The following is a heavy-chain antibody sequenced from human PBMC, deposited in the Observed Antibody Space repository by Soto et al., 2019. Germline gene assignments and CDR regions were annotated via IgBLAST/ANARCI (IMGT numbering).Heavy chain of an antibody. Sequence: ASVKVSCKASGYTFTSYGISWVRQAPGQGLEWMGWISAYSGNTNYAQKLQGRVTMTTDTSTSTAYMELRSLRSDDTAVYYCARDGRDIVVVPAATNFDYWGQGTLVTVSS. V-gene: IGHV1-18*01. CDR2: ISAYSGNT. CDR3: ARDGRDIVVVPAATNFDY. J-gene: IGHJ4*02. D-gene: IGHD2-2*01. CDR1: GYTFTSYG.